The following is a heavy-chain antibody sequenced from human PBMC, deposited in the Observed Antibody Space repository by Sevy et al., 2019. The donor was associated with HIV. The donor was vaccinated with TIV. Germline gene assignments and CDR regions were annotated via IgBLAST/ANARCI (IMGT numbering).Heavy chain of an antibody. CDR1: GFTFSTYE. V-gene: IGHV3-48*03. J-gene: IGHJ4*02. Sequence: GGSLRLSCAASGFTFSTYEMNWVRQAPRKGLEWVSYISSSGSTIYYADSVKGRFTISGDSAKNSLYLQMNSLRAEDTAVYYCARGAWGGIDYWGQGTLVTVSS. CDR2: ISSSGSTI. CDR3: ARGAWGGIDY. D-gene: IGHD3-16*01.